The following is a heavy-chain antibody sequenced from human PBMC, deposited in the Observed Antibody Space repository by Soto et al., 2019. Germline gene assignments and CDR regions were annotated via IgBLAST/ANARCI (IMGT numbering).Heavy chain of an antibody. CDR1: GYTFTSYG. V-gene: IGHV1-18*01. D-gene: IGHD2-15*01. CDR2: ISAYNGNT. Sequence: QVQLVQSGAEVKKPGASVKVSCKASGYTFTSYGISWVRQAPGQGLEWMGWISAYNGNTNYAQKLQGRGTMTTDTSTSTAYMELRSLRSDDTAGYYCASGDVVVVAASSNHYYYYGMDVWGQGTTVTVSS. J-gene: IGHJ6*02. CDR3: ASGDVVVVAASSNHYYYYGMDV.